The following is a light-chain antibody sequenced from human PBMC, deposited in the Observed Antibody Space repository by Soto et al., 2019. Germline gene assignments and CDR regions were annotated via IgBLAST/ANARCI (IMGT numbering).Light chain of an antibody. J-gene: IGKJ1*01. CDR2: DAS. V-gene: IGKV1-5*01. Sequence: DIQMTQSPSTLSASVGDRVTITCRASQSISSWLDWYQQKPGKAPKLLIYDASSLESGVPSRFSGSGSGTEFTLTISSLQPDDLATYYCQQYNSYSPDWTFGQVTKVAIK. CDR3: QQYNSYSPDWT. CDR1: QSISSW.